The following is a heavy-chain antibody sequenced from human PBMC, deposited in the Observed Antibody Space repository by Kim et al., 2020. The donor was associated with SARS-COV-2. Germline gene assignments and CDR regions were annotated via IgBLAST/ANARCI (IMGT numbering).Heavy chain of an antibody. CDR3: TKGVHHITYYWHFDY. D-gene: IGHD1-20*01. V-gene: IGHV3-23*01. J-gene: IGHJ4*02. Sequence: SVKGRFTISRDNSRSTLYLQMNSLRAEDTAVYYCTKGVHHITYYWHFDYWGQGTLVTVSS.